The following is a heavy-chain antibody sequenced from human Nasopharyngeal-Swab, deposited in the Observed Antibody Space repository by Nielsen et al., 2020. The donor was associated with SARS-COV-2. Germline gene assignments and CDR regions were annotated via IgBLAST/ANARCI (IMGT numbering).Heavy chain of an antibody. CDR3: VKGMPQSGGMDV. D-gene: IGHD2-2*01. J-gene: IGHJ6*03. Sequence: GESLKISCAASGFTFSSNDMHWVRLPGGKGLEWVSAIGAAGGTYYPDSVKGRFTISRENAKNSLYLQMNSLRAEDTAIYYCVKGMPQSGGMDVWGKGTTVSVSS. CDR1: GFTFSSND. CDR2: IGAAGGT. V-gene: IGHV3-13*01.